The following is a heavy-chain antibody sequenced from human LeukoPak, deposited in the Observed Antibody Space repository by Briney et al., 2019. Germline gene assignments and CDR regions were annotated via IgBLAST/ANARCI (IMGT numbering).Heavy chain of an antibody. J-gene: IGHJ4*02. CDR1: GGSISSSNW. V-gene: IGHV4-4*02. D-gene: IGHD2-15*01. Sequence: SETLSLTCAVSGGSISSSNWWSWVRQPPGKGLEWIGEIYHSGSTNYNPSLKSRVTISVDKSKNQFSLKLSSVTAADTAVYYCARVEAGKGYPFDYWGQGTLVTVSS. CDR2: IYHSGST. CDR3: ARVEAGKGYPFDY.